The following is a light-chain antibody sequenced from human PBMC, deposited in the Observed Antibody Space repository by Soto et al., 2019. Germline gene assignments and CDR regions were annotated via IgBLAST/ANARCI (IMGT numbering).Light chain of an antibody. V-gene: IGKV1-5*01. CDR2: DAS. CDR3: QQSYSTTWT. J-gene: IGKJ1*01. Sequence: DIQMTQSPSTLSSSVGDSVTLTCRASQNIRNWLAWYQQKPGKAPNPLIYDASSLKSGVPARFRGSGSGTDFTLTVNSLKPEDFATYYCQQSYSTTWTFGQGTKVDIK. CDR1: QNIRNW.